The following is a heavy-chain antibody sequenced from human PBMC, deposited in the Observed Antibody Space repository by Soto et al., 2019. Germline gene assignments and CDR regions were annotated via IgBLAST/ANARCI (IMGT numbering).Heavy chain of an antibody. CDR1: GFTFNNYG. CDR2: IWNDGNGY. CDR3: ARRQISPPTRGAASARGGMDV. V-gene: IGHV3-33*01. D-gene: IGHD6-13*01. J-gene: IGHJ6*01. Sequence: QVQLVESGGGVVQPGRSLRLSCAASGFTFNNYGMHWVRQAPGKGLEWVAVIWNDGNGYYYANSVKGRFTISRDNSKNTLYLQMSSLTAEDTAVYYCARRQISPPTRGAASARGGMDV.